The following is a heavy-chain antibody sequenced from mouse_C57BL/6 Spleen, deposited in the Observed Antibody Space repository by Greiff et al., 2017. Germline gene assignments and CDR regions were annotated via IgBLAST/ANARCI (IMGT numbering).Heavy chain of an antibody. J-gene: IGHJ4*01. CDR3: ARRDYGNYVDAMDY. CDR2: ISRGSSTI. Sequence: EVQLQESGGGLVKPGGSLKLSCEASGFTFSDYGMHWVRQAPETGLEWVAYISRGSSTIYYADTVKGRVTISRDKAKNTLCLKMTSLRSEDTAMYYCARRDYGNYVDAMDYWGQGTSVTVSS. V-gene: IGHV5-17*01. D-gene: IGHD2-1*01. CDR1: GFTFSDYG.